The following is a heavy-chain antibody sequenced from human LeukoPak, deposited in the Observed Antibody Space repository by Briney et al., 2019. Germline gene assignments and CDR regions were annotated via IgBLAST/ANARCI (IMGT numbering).Heavy chain of an antibody. J-gene: IGHJ4*02. CDR2: INGNGGGS. CDR1: GFTFSDHA. V-gene: IGHV3-23*01. D-gene: IGHD3-10*01. CDR3: AKRSGSYGPFDY. Sequence: GGSLRLSCAASGFTFSDHAMSWVRQAPAKGLEWVSSINGNGGGSYYIDSVKGRFTVSRDNSENALYLQMNSLRADDTAVYYCAKRSGSYGPFDYWGQGILVTVSS.